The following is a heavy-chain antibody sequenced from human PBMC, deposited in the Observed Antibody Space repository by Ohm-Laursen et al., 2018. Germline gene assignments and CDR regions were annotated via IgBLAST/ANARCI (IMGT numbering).Heavy chain of an antibody. CDR2: ISGSGGST. Sequence: SLRLSCSASGFTFSSYAMSWVRQAPGKGLEWVSAISGSGGSTYYADSVKGRFTISRDNSKNTLYLQMNSLRAEDTAVHYCAKPMVRGVITGWFDPWGQGTLVTVSS. J-gene: IGHJ5*02. CDR1: GFTFSSYA. V-gene: IGHV3-23*01. CDR3: AKPMVRGVITGWFDP. D-gene: IGHD3-10*01.